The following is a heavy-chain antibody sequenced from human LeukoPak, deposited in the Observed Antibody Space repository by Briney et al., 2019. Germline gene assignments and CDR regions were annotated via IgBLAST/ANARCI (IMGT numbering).Heavy chain of an antibody. CDR2: IKNDGSTT. V-gene: IGHV3-74*01. J-gene: IGHJ4*02. Sequence: GGSLRLSCAVSGFSLSSRWMHWVRQAPGKGLVWVALIKNDGSTTNYADSVKGRFTASRDDAKNSVYLQMSSLRAEDTAVYYCHPLAYVSNWGQGTLVTVSS. CDR3: HPLAYVSN. CDR1: GFSLSSRW. D-gene: IGHD3-22*01.